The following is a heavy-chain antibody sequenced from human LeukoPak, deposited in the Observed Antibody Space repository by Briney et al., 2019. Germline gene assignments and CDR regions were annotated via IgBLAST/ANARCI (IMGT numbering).Heavy chain of an antibody. J-gene: IGHJ6*03. CDR3: ARVSRRSPYYDFWSGLEGPKGHYYYYMDV. CDR2: IRYDGSNK. CDR1: GFTFSSYA. Sequence: GGSLRLSCAASGFTFSSYAMHWVRQAPGKGLEWVAFIRYDGSNKYYADSVKGRFTISRDNSKNTLYLQMNSLRAEDTAVYYCARVSRRSPYYDFWSGLEGPKGHYYYYMDVWGKGTTVTVSS. D-gene: IGHD3-3*01. V-gene: IGHV3-30*02.